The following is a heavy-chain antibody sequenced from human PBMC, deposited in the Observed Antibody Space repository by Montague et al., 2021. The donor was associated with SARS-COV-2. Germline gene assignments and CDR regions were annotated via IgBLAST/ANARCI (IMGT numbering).Heavy chain of an antibody. D-gene: IGHD5-24*01. J-gene: IGHJ4*02. Sequence: FLSLSCSASGFTFSSYWMHWVRQAPGKGLVWVSCINSDGSITTYADSVKGRFTISRDNAKNTVYMQMDSLRAEDTAVYYCVRPPRGGYNYPFDYWGLGTLVTVSS. CDR3: VRPPRGGYNYPFDY. V-gene: IGHV3-74*01. CDR2: INSDGSIT. CDR1: GFTFSSYW.